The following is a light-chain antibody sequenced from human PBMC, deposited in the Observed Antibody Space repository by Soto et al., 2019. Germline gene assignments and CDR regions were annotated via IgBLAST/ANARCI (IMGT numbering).Light chain of an antibody. CDR2: KVS. CDR3: SSYTSRSTLV. CDR1: SSDVGGYDY. V-gene: IGLV2-14*01. J-gene: IGLJ3*02. Sequence: QSALTQPASVSGSPGQSITISCTGTSSDVGGYDYVSWYQQFPGKAPKPIIYKVSNRPSGVSARFSGSKSGNTASLTISGLQAEDEADYYCSSYTSRSTLVFGGGTKLTVL.